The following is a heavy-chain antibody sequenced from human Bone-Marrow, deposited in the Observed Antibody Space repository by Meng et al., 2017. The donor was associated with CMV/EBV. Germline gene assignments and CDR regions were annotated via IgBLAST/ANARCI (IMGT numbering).Heavy chain of an antibody. CDR1: GFTFSSYS. CDR2: ISSSSYI. J-gene: IGHJ4*02. Sequence: GESLKISCAASGFTFSSYSMNWVRQAPGKGLEWVSSISSSSYIYYADSVKGRFTISRDNAKNSLYLQMNSLRDEDTATYYCAKDEAAAAMGWLDNWGQGTLVTVSS. CDR3: AKDEAAAAMGWLDN. D-gene: IGHD2-2*01. V-gene: IGHV3-21*04.